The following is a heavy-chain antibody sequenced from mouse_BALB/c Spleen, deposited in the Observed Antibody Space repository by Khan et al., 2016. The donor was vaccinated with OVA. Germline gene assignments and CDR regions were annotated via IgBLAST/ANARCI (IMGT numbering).Heavy chain of an antibody. CDR2: VSTGGHYT. Sequence: EVELVESGGDVVKPGGSLKLSCAASGFTFSTYGMSWVRQTPDKRLEWVATVSTGGHYTYYPDTVKGRFTISRDNANNTLYLQMSSLKSEDAAMFYCARLAYYYDCEGFAYWGQGTLVTVSA. V-gene: IGHV5-6*01. CDR3: ARLAYYYDCEGFAY. CDR1: GFTFSTYG. D-gene: IGHD1-1*01. J-gene: IGHJ3*01.